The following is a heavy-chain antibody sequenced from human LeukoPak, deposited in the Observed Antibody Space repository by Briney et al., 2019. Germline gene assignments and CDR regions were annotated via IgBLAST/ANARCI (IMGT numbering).Heavy chain of an antibody. CDR2: ISYDGSNK. CDR1: GFTFSSYA. J-gene: IGHJ6*02. Sequence: GGSLRLSCAASGFTFSSYAMHWVRQAPGKGLEWVAVISYDGSNKYYADSVKGRFTISRDNSKNTLYLQMNSLRAEDTAVYYCARDQVRAVAATVYYYYYGMEVWGQGTTVTVSS. D-gene: IGHD6-19*01. CDR3: ARDQVRAVAATVYYYYYGMEV. V-gene: IGHV3-30*04.